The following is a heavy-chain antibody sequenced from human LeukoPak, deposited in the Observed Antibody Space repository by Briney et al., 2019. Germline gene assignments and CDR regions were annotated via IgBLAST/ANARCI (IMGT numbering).Heavy chain of an antibody. V-gene: IGHV4-38-2*02. J-gene: IGHJ4*02. CDR3: ARGYSYSYYFDY. D-gene: IGHD5-18*01. Sequence: SQTLSLTCTVSGYSISGGYYWGWIRQPPGKGLEWIGSIYHSGSTYYNPSLKSRVTISVDTSKNQFSLKLSSVTAADTAVYYCARGYSYSYYFDYWGQGTLVTVSS. CDR1: GYSISGGYY. CDR2: IYHSGST.